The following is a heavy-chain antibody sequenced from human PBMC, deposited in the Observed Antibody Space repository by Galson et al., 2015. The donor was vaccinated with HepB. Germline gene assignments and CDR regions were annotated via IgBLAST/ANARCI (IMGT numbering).Heavy chain of an antibody. D-gene: IGHD4-17*01. V-gene: IGHV3-23*01. CDR1: GFAFSRYA. CDR3: AAHTADGESTFDF. CDR2: ISGSDDST. J-gene: IGHJ4*02. Sequence: SLRLSCAASGFAFSRYAMSWVRQAPGKGLGWVSAISGSDDSTYFADSGKGRFSIFRDNSKNTLYLQLNSLRAEDTAVYYCAAHTADGESTFDFWGQGTPVTVSS.